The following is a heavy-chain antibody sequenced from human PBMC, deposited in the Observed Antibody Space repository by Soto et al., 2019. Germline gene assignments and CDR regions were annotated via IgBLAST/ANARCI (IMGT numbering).Heavy chain of an antibody. J-gene: IGHJ4*02. CDR2: ISHGGST. V-gene: IGHV4-4*02. Sequence: QVQLQESGPGLVKPSGTLSLTCAVSSGSISSSNWWSWVREPPGKGLEWIGEISHGGSTNYNPSLKSRVNTSVDKSKHQFSLKLSSVTAADTAVYYCASLIAVANYWGQGTLVTVSS. CDR1: SGSISSSNW. CDR3: ASLIAVANY. D-gene: IGHD6-19*01.